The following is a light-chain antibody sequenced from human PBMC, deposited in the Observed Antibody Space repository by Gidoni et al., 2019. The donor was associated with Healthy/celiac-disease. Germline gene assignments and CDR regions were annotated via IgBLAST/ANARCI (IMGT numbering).Light chain of an antibody. CDR2: VKN. J-gene: IGLJ2*01. V-gene: IGLV3-19*01. CDR1: RLTRHY. Sequence: SELTPDPAVSVALGQTVRITCQGDRLTRHYASWYQQKPGQAPVLVIYVKNNRPSGLPDRVSGSRSGNTAVLTITGAQEEDEADYYCISLDSSGNVVFGGGTKLTVL. CDR3: ISLDSSGNVV.